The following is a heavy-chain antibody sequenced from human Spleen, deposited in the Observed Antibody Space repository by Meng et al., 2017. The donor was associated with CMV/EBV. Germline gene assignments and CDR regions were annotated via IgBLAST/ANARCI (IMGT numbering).Heavy chain of an antibody. CDR3: ARDLLRFLEWLEGYYYGMDV. V-gene: IGHV3-30*03. CDR1: GFPFSGYS. Sequence: GGSLRLSCVASGFPFSGYSMNWVRQAPGKGLEWVAVISYDGSNKYYADSVKGRFTISRDNSKNTLYLQMNSLRAEDTAVYYCARDLLRFLEWLEGYYYGMDVWGQGTTVTVSS. CDR2: ISYDGSNK. D-gene: IGHD3-3*01. J-gene: IGHJ6*02.